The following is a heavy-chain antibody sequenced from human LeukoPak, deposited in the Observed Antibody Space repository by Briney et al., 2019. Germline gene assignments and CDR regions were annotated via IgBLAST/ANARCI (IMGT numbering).Heavy chain of an antibody. D-gene: IGHD3-10*01. J-gene: IGHJ4*02. V-gene: IGHV3-7*05. CDR2: IKPDGSEK. Sequence: GGSLRLSCAASGFTFSSYWMSWVRQAPGKGLEWVANIKPDGSEKYYVDSVKGRFTISRDNAKNSLYLQMNSLRVEDTAAYYCAKAYGSGSNGVYHFDYWGQGTLVTVSS. CDR1: GFTFSSYW. CDR3: AKAYGSGSNGVYHFDY.